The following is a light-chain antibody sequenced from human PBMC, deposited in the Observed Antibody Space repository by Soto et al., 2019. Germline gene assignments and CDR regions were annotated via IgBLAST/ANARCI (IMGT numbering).Light chain of an antibody. V-gene: IGKV1-39*01. J-gene: IGKJ5*01. Sequence: DIQMTQSPSTLSASVGDRVTITCRASQTINSWLAWYQQKPGKAPNLLIYAASTLQTGVPSRFSGRGSGTDFSLTISSLQPEDFATYYCQQTYSSLPITFGQGTRLEI. CDR3: QQTYSSLPIT. CDR1: QTINSW. CDR2: AAS.